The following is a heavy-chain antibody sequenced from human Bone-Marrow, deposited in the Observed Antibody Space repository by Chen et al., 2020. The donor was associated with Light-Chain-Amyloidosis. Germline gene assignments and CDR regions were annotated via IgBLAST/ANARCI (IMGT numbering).Heavy chain of an antibody. D-gene: IGHD5-12*01. V-gene: IGHV5-51*01. Sequence: IGWVRQMPGKGLEWMGVIYPDDSDARYSPSFEGQVTISADKSITTAYXXXXXXXASDTAMYYCARRRDGYNFDYWGQGTLVTVSS. CDR3: ARRRDGYNFDY. J-gene: IGHJ4*02. CDR2: IYPDDSDA.